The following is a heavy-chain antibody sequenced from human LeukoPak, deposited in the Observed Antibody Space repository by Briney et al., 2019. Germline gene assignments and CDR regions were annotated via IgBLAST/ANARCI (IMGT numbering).Heavy chain of an antibody. CDR3: ARHHDSYYYYYIDV. J-gene: IGHJ6*03. V-gene: IGHV4-38-2*01. CDR2: LYHSDSA. Sequence: SETLSLTCAVSGYSISNGYYWVWIRQPPVRGLEWIGSLYHSDSAYYNTSLRSRVSMSVDTSKNQFSLTLSFVTAADTAVYYCARHHDSYYYYYIDVWGSGTTVTVSS. CDR1: GYSISNGYY. D-gene: IGHD1-14*01.